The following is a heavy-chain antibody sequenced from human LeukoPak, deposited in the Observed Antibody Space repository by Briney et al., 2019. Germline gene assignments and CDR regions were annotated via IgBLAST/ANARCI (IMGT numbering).Heavy chain of an antibody. D-gene: IGHD3-22*01. J-gene: IGHJ3*02. Sequence: ASVKVSCKTSGYAFTSYAISWVRQAPGQGLECMGWISTYTGNTDYAQKLQGRVTMTTDTSTSTAYMELRSLSSDDTAVYYCARVLVVSSDAFDIWGQGTMVTVSS. CDR2: ISTYTGNT. V-gene: IGHV1-18*01. CDR1: GYAFTSYA. CDR3: ARVLVVSSDAFDI.